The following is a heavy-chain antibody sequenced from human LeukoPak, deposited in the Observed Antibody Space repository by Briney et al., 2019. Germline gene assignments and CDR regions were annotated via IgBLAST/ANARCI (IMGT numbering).Heavy chain of an antibody. CDR2: IRYDGSNK. CDR1: GFTLSSYG. Sequence: GGSLRLSCAASGFTLSSYGMHWVRQAPDKGLEWVAFIRYDGSNKYYADSVKGRFTISRDNSKNTLYLQMKSLRVEDTAVYYCAPRSTQTWGQGTLVTVSS. V-gene: IGHV3-30*02. J-gene: IGHJ5*02. CDR3: APRSTQT. D-gene: IGHD2-15*01.